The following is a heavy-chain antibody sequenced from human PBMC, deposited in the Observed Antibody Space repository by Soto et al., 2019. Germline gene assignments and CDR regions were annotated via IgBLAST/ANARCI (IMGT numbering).Heavy chain of an antibody. D-gene: IGHD4-17*01. V-gene: IGHV3-11*06. J-gene: IGHJ6*02. CDR3: ARAAYGFYYYGMDV. CDR2: ISSSRSHT. Sequence: GGSLRLSCAASGVTFSDYYMSWIRQAPGKGLEWLSYISSSRSHTNYADSVKGRFTISRDNSKNTLYLQMNSLRAEDTAVYYCARAAYGFYYYGMDVWGQGTTVTVSS. CDR1: GVTFSDYY.